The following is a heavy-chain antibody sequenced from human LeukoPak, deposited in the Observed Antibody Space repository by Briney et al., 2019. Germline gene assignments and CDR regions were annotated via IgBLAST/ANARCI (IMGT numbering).Heavy chain of an antibody. CDR3: ARAHSRITIFGVVIISPYFDY. D-gene: IGHD3-3*01. Sequence: SETLSLTCTVSGGSISSYYWSWIRQPPGKGLEWIGEINHSGSTNYNPSLKSRVTISVDTSKNQFSLKLSSVTAADTAVYYCARAHSRITIFGVVIISPYFDYWGQGTLVTVSS. V-gene: IGHV4-34*01. CDR2: INHSGST. J-gene: IGHJ4*02. CDR1: GGSISSYY.